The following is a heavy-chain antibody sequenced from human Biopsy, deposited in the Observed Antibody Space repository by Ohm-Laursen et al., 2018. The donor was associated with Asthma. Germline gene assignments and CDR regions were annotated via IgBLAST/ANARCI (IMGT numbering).Heavy chain of an antibody. V-gene: IGHV4-59*07. CDR3: ARGPNYHGSGRAPIGMDV. D-gene: IGHD3-10*01. CDR2: IYYTGSD. J-gene: IGHJ6*02. Sequence: SDTLSLTCTVSGGSTTSFYWSWIRQPPGKGLEWLGYIYYTGSDNYNPSLKSRVTISVDTSKSQFSLRLNSVTAADTAVYYCARGPNYHGSGRAPIGMDVWGQGTTVTVSS. CDR1: GGSTTSFY.